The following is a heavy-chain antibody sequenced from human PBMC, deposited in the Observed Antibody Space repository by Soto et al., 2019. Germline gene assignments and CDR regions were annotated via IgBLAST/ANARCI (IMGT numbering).Heavy chain of an antibody. Sequence: ASETLSLTCTVSGASIGSGDFYWSWIRQSPGKGLEWLGYIYYNELSSSESTHYNSSLKSRVSISVDTSKNQFSLKLSSVTAADTAVYYCASRRAVRGVIITSWFDPWGQGTLVTVSS. J-gene: IGHJ5*02. D-gene: IGHD3-10*01. CDR3: ASRRAVRGVIITSWFDP. CDR2: IYYNELSSSEST. V-gene: IGHV4-31*03. CDR1: GASIGSGDFY.